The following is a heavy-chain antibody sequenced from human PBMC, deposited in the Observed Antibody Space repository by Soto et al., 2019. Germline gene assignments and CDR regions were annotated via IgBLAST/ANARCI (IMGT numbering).Heavy chain of an antibody. CDR1: GFTLSSHA. CDR2: ISSSGHTT. V-gene: IGHV3-23*01. Sequence: GGSLRLSCAASGFTLSSHAMNWVRQAPGKGLEWVSVISSSGHTTEYADSVKGRFTISRDYSRNTLYLQMNSLRVEDTAVYYCAKEGQWLATPNYLDYWGQGTLVTVSS. D-gene: IGHD6-19*01. J-gene: IGHJ4*02. CDR3: AKEGQWLATPNYLDY.